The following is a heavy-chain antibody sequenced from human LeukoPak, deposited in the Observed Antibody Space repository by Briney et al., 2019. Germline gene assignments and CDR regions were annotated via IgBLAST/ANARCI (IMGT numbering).Heavy chain of an antibody. V-gene: IGHV1-46*01. D-gene: IGHD1-26*01. CDR3: ARDNSVGDNAWWFDP. CDR1: GYTFTSYY. Sequence: ASVKVSCKASGYTFTSYYMHWVRQAPGQGLQWMGLINPTGGSTGYAQKFQGRVTMTRDMSTSTDYMELSSLRSEDTAIYYCARDNSVGDNAWWFDPWGQGTLVTVSS. CDR2: INPTGGST. J-gene: IGHJ5*02.